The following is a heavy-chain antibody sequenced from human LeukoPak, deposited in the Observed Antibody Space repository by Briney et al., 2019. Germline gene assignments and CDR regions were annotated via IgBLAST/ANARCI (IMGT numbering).Heavy chain of an antibody. CDR2: INHSGST. D-gene: IGHD5-24*01. J-gene: IGHJ4*02. Sequence: SETLSLTCAVYGGSFSGYYWSWIRQPPGKGLEWIGEINHSGSTNYNPSLKSRVTISADTSKNQFSLKLSSVTAADTAVYYCARDGQGLDYWGQGTLVTVSS. V-gene: IGHV4-34*01. CDR1: GGSFSGYY. CDR3: ARDGQGLDY.